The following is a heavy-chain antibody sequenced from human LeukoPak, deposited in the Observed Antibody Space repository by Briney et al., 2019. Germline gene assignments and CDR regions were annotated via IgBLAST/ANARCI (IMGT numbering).Heavy chain of an antibody. CDR1: GFTFSSYA. V-gene: IGHV3-23*01. CDR2: ISGSGGST. Sequence: GGSLRLSGAASGFTFSSYAMSWVRQAPGKGLEWVSAISGSGGSTYYADSVKGRFTISRDNSKSTLYLQMNSLRAEDTAVYYCAKELGYCSGGSCYSSNYFDYWGQGTLVTVSS. D-gene: IGHD2-15*01. J-gene: IGHJ4*02. CDR3: AKELGYCSGGSCYSSNYFDY.